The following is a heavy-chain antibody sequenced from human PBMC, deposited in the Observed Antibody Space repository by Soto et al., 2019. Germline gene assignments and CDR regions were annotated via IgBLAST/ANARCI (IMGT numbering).Heavy chain of an antibody. V-gene: IGHV3-13*01. D-gene: IGHD1-26*01. J-gene: IGHJ6*02. CDR1: GFPVGGYD. Sequence: EVKLVESGGNFVQPGGSLSLSCAASGFPVGGYDFHWVRHGRGKGLEGVPTIGSAGDTYYSASVRGRFSISSENAKNSLFLQMPGLRAGDTAVYFCVRGELPFYYYGMDLWGQGTTVTVSS. CDR2: IGSAGDT. CDR3: VRGELPFYYYGMDL.